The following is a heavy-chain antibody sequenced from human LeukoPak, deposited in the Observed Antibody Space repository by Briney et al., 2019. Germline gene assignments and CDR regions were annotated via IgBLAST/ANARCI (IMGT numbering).Heavy chain of an antibody. V-gene: IGHV3-15*01. CDR3: TTVTMVRDYDY. CDR2: IKKKGDGGTT. J-gene: IGHJ4*02. D-gene: IGHD3-10*01. Sequence: PWGSLRLSCAASGFPFVSYWMNWVRQAPGKGLEWVGRIKKKGDGGTTDYAAPVKGRFTISRDDSKNMLYLEMSNLKIEDTAVYYCTTVTMVRDYDYWGQGTLVTVSS. CDR1: GFPFVSYW.